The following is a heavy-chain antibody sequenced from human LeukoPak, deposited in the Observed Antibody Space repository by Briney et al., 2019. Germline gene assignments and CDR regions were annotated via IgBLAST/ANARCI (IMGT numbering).Heavy chain of an antibody. CDR1: GYTFTSYA. V-gene: IGHV7-4-1*02. D-gene: IGHD2-15*01. CDR3: ARAYPGHCSGGSCYFDYYYYMDV. Sequence: GASVKVSCKASGYTFTSYAMNWVRQAPGQGLEWMGWINTNTGNPTYAQGFTGRFVFSLDTSVSTAYLQISSLKAEDTAVYYCARAYPGHCSGGSCYFDYYYYMDVWGKGTTVTVSS. J-gene: IGHJ6*03. CDR2: INTNTGNP.